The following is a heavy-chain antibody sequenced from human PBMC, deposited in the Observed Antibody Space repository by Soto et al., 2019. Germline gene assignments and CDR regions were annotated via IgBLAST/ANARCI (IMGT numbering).Heavy chain of an antibody. D-gene: IGHD3-9*01. Sequence: PSETLSLTFAVYGWSFSVYYWTWIRQPPGTGLEWIGEINHSGSTNYNPSLKSRVTISVDTSKNQFSLKLTSVTAADTAVYYCARANYDILTGYFNDAFDIWGQGTMVTVSS. CDR3: ARANYDILTGYFNDAFDI. CDR2: INHSGST. V-gene: IGHV4-34*01. J-gene: IGHJ3*02. CDR1: GWSFSVYY.